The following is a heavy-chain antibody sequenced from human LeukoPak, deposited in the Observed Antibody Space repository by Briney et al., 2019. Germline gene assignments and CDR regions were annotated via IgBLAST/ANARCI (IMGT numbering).Heavy chain of an antibody. D-gene: IGHD3-22*01. V-gene: IGHV3-23*01. CDR1: GFTFSSYA. J-gene: IGHJ4*02. CDR2: ISGSGGST. Sequence: GGSLRLSCATSGFTFSSYAMSWVRQAPGKGLEWVSAISGSGGSTYYADSVKGRFTISRDNSKNTLYLQMNSLRAEDTAVYYCAKASAMIVVVSKHFDYWGQGTLVTVSS. CDR3: AKASAMIVVVSKHFDY.